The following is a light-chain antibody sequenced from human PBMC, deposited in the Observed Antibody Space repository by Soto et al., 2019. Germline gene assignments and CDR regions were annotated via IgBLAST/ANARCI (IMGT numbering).Light chain of an antibody. CDR1: QSVSSSD. Sequence: EIVLTQSPGSLSFSPGERATLSCRASQSVSSSDLAWYQHKPGPAPRPLLYGASNRATGIPDRFSGSGSGTDFTITISRLEPEDFAVYYCQQYGSSGTFGQGTKVEIK. CDR2: GAS. V-gene: IGKV3-20*01. CDR3: QQYGSSGT. J-gene: IGKJ1*01.